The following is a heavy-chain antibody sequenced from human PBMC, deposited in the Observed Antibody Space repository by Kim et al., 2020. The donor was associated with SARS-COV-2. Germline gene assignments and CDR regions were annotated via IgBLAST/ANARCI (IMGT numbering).Heavy chain of an antibody. CDR1: GGSFSGYY. J-gene: IGHJ6*01. CDR2: INHSGST. Sequence: SETLSLTCAFYGGSFSGYYWSWIRQPPGKGLEWIGEINHSGSTNYNPTLKSRVTISVDTSKNQFSLKLSSVTAADTAVYYCARGRTVTTFYYYYGMDVWG. V-gene: IGHV4-34*01. CDR3: ARGRTVTTFYYYYGMDV. D-gene: IGHD4-4*01.